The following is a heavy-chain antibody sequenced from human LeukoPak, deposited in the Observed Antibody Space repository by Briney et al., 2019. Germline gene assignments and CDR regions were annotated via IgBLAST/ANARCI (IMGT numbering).Heavy chain of an antibody. CDR1: GGSFSGYY. J-gene: IGHJ3*02. CDR2: INHSGST. V-gene: IGHV4-34*01. CDR3: ARLDAFDI. Sequence: SETLSLTCAVYGGSFSGYYWSWIRQPPGKGLEWIGEINHSGSTNYNPSLKSRVTISVGTSKNQFSLRLSSVTAADTAVYYCARLDAFDIWGQGTMVTVSS.